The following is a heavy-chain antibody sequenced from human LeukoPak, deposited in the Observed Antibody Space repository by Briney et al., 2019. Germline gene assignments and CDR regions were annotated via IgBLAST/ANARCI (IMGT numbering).Heavy chain of an antibody. Sequence: SETLSLTCAVSGWSFSGYYWSWIRQPPGEGLEWIGEINHSGSTNYNPSLKSRVTISVDTSKNQFSLKLSSVAAADTAVYYCARGYYDFWIDYWGQGTLVTVSS. V-gene: IGHV4-34*01. D-gene: IGHD3-3*01. CDR1: GWSFSGYY. CDR3: ARGYYDFWIDY. CDR2: INHSGST. J-gene: IGHJ4*02.